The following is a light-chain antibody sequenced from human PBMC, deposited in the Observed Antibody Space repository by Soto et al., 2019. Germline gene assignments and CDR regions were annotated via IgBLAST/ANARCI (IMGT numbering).Light chain of an antibody. J-gene: IGLJ1*01. CDR1: SSNIGAGYD. CDR2: GNS. V-gene: IGLV1-40*01. CDR3: QSSASGPSGSRL. Sequence: QSVLTQPPSVSGAPGQRVTISCTGSSSNIGAGYDVHWYQHLPGTAPKLLIYGNSNRPSGVPDRFSGSKSGTSASLAITGLQAEDGVDYYCQSSASGPSGSRLVGTGHKLTVL.